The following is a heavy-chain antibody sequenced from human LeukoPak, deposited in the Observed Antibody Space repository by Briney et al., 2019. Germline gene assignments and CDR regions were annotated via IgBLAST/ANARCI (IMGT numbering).Heavy chain of an antibody. CDR3: ARDLHDFWSGYHHEYYFDY. J-gene: IGHJ4*02. CDR1: GYTFTSYG. D-gene: IGHD3-3*01. V-gene: IGHV1-18*01. Sequence: ASVTVSCKASGYTFTSYGISWVRQAPGQGLEWMGWISAYNGNTNYAQKLQGRVTMTTDTSTSTAYMELRSLRSDDTAVYYCARDLHDFWSGYHHEYYFDYWGQGTLVTVFS. CDR2: ISAYNGNT.